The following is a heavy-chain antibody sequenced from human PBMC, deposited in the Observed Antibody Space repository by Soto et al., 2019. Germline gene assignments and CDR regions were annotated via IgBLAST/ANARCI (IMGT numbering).Heavy chain of an antibody. Sequence: GSLRLSCAASGFTFSSYAMHWVRQAPGKGLEWVAVISYDGSNKYYADSVKGRFTISRDNSKNTLYLQMNSLRAEDTAVYYCARDSDPIAAAGIDYWGQGTLVTVSS. CDR1: GFTFSSYA. J-gene: IGHJ4*02. V-gene: IGHV3-30-3*01. CDR2: ISYDGSNK. D-gene: IGHD6-13*01. CDR3: ARDSDPIAAAGIDY.